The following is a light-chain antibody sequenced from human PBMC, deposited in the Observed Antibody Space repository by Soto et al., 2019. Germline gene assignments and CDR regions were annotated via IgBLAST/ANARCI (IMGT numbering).Light chain of an antibody. CDR3: SSYTIRSTVL. CDR1: SNDVGGHKY. J-gene: IGLJ2*01. Sequence: QFALTQPASVSGSPGQSITISCTGSSNDVGGHKYVSWYQQYPGKAPKLIIYEVTNRHSGVSDRFSASKSANTASLTISGLQAEDEADYYCSSYTIRSTVLFGGGTKLTVL. V-gene: IGLV2-14*01. CDR2: EVT.